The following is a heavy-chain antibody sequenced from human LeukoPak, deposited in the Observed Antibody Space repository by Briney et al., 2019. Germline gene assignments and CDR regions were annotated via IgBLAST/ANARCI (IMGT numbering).Heavy chain of an antibody. J-gene: IGHJ5*02. CDR2: VYYSGST. D-gene: IGHD3-16*02. CDR3: VRLSGPTGWFDP. Sequence: SETLSLTCTVSGGSMSSSSYYWGWIRHPPGKGLEWIGSVYYSGSTYYNPPLKSRVTIYVDTSKNQFSLKLSSVTAADTAVYHCVRLSGPTGWFDPWGQGPLVIVSS. V-gene: IGHV4-39*01. CDR1: GGSMSSSSYY.